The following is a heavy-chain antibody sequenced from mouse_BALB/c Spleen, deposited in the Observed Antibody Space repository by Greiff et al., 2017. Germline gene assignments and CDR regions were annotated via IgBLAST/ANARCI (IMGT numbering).Heavy chain of an antibody. J-gene: IGHJ1*01. CDR3: ARERDPFYGNYWYFDV. CDR1: GFSLTSYG. Sequence: VQLQQSGPGLVAPSQSLSITCTVSGFSLTSYGVHWVRQPPGKGLEWLGVIWAGGSTDYNSALKSRLSISKDNSKSQVFLKMNSLQTDDTARYTCARERDPFYGNYWYFDVWGAGTTVTVSS. D-gene: IGHD2-10*01. V-gene: IGHV2-9*02. CDR2: IWAGGST.